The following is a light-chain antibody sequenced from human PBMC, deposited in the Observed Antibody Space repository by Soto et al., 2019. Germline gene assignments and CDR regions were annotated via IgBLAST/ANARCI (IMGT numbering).Light chain of an antibody. V-gene: IGKV1-27*01. J-gene: IGKJ1*01. Sequence: DIQMTQSPSTLSASQGDRATISCRASQSISILLACYEHKPGKVPKLLIYAATTVPSGVPARFSGSGSGTDFTLTISSLQHEDVATYYCQKYNNSPRTFGQGTKVDIK. CDR2: AAT. CDR3: QKYNNSPRT. CDR1: QSISIL.